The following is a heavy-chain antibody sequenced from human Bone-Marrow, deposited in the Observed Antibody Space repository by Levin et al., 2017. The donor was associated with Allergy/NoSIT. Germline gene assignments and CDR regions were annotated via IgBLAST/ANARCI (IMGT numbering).Heavy chain of an antibody. CDR1: GFTFSDYY. CDR3: ARAPEVVPAARVNWYFDL. Sequence: GGSLRLSCAASGFTFSDYYMSWIRQAPGKGLEWVSYISSSSSYTNYADSVKGRFTISRDNAKNSLYLQMNSLRAEDTAVYYCARAPEVVPAARVNWYFDLWGRGTLVTVSS. J-gene: IGHJ2*01. V-gene: IGHV3-11*05. D-gene: IGHD2-2*01. CDR2: ISSSSSYT.